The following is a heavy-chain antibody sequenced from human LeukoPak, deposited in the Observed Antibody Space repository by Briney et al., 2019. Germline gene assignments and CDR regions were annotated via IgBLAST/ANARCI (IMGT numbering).Heavy chain of an antibody. V-gene: IGHV3-48*04. CDR3: ARDFHRRYYDSSGYNAFDI. J-gene: IGHJ3*02. CDR1: GFTFSSYS. D-gene: IGHD3-22*01. CDR2: ISAISSSST. Sequence: TGGSPRLSCAASGFTFSSYSMDWVRQAPGKGLEWVSYISAISSSSTYYADSVKGRFTISRDNAKNSLYLQMNSLRAEDTAVYYCARDFHRRYYDSSGYNAFDIWGQGTMVTVSS.